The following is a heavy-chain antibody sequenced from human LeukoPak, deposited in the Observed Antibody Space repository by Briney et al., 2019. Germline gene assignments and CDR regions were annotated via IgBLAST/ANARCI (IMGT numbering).Heavy chain of an antibody. CDR2: IYYSGST. Sequence: SETLSLTCTVSGGSISSYYWSWIRQPPGKGLEWIGYIYYSGSTNYNPSLKSRVTISVDTSKNQFSLKLSSVTAADTAVYYCAREGSSGLFDYWGQGTLVTVSS. CDR1: GGSISSYY. V-gene: IGHV4-59*01. J-gene: IGHJ4*02. CDR3: AREGSSGLFDY. D-gene: IGHD6-19*01.